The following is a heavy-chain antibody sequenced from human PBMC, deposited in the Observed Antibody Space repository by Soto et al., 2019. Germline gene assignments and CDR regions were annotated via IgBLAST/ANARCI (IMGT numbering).Heavy chain of an antibody. J-gene: IGHJ6*02. CDR1: VVSIVYYY. CDR3: ASLPARHYYHGVDV. Sequence: SETLSLTCAVSVVSIVYYYWNWIRKPPGKGLEWLGHIYYTGITAYNPSLNSRITISVDTSKNQISLNLGSVTAAGTAVYYCASLPARHYYHGVDVWGPGTAVTVSS. V-gene: IGHV4-59*01. CDR2: IYYTGIT. D-gene: IGHD2-2*01.